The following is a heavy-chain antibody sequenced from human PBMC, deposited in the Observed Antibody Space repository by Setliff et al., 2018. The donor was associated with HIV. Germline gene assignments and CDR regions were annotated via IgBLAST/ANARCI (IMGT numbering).Heavy chain of an antibody. D-gene: IGHD6-13*01. V-gene: IGHV3-66*01. CDR2: IYSGSST. Sequence: GGSLSLSCAGSDSGDSGFIFSDYFMTWVRQAPGKGLEWVSVIYSGSSTYYADSVKGRFTISRENSKNTLYLQMNSLRAEDTAVYYCARATYSSSWYKGLGAFDIWGQGTMVTVSS. CDR3: ARATYSSSWYKGLGAFDI. CDR1: GFIFSDYF. J-gene: IGHJ3*02.